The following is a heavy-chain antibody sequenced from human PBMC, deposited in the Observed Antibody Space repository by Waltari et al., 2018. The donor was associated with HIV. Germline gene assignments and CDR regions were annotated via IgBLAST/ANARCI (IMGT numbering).Heavy chain of an antibody. Sequence: QVQLQESGPGLVKPSETLSLTCTVSGYSISSGYYWGWIRQPPGKGLEWIGSIYHSGSTYSNPSLKSRVTISVDTSKNQFSLKLSSVTAADTAVYYCARGDYYDSSGYPYYFDYWGQGTLVTVSS. CDR3: ARGDYYDSSGYPYYFDY. J-gene: IGHJ4*02. D-gene: IGHD3-22*01. V-gene: IGHV4-38-2*02. CDR2: IYHSGST. CDR1: GYSISSGYY.